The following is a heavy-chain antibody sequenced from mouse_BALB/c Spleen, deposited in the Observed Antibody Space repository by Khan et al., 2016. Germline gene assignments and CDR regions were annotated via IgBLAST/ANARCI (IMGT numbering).Heavy chain of an antibody. CDR1: GYDFSRYW. V-gene: IGHV4-1*02. J-gene: IGHJ1*01. CDR2: INPDSSSI. CDR3: ASTFWYFDV. Sequence: EVELVESGGGLVQPGGSLKLSCAASGYDFSRYWMSWVRQAPGKGLEWIGEINPDSSSINYTPSLKDKFTISRDNATNTLYLQMSKVRSEDTALYDCASTFWYFDVWGAGTTITVSS.